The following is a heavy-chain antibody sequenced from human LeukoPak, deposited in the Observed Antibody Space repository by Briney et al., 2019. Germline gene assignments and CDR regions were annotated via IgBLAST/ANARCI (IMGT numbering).Heavy chain of an antibody. CDR3: AILPGRRITMIVVVHFDY. J-gene: IGHJ4*02. CDR1: GFTFSSYA. D-gene: IGHD3-22*01. V-gene: IGHV3-23*01. CDR2: ISGSGGST. Sequence: GGSPRLSCAASGFTFSSYAMSWVRQAPGKGLEWVSAISGSGGSTYYADSVKGRFTISRDNSKNTLYLQMNSLRAEDTAVYYCAILPGRRITMIVVVHFDYWGQGTLVTVSS.